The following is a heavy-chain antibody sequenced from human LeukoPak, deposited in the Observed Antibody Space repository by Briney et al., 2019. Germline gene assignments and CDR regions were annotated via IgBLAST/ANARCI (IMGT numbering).Heavy chain of an antibody. CDR2: IYYSGST. CDR1: GGSISSYY. CDR3: ARGDLVLMVYAMAFDI. D-gene: IGHD2-8*01. V-gene: IGHV4-59*01. J-gene: IGHJ3*02. Sequence: PSETLSLTCTVSGGSISSYYWSWIRQPPGKGLEWIGYIYYSGSTNYNPSLKSRVTISVDTSKNQFSLKLSSVTAADTAVYYYARGDLVLMVYAMAFDIWGQGTMVTVSS.